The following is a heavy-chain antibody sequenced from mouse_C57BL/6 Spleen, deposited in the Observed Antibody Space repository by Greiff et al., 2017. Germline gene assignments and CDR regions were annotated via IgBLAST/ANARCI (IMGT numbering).Heavy chain of an antibody. D-gene: IGHD2-5*01. J-gene: IGHJ4*01. CDR3: ARSSNSYAMDY. Sequence: LQESGAELARPGASVKLSCKASGYTFTSYGISWVKQRTGQGLEWIGEIYPRSGNTYYNEKFKGKATLTADKSSSTAYMELRSLTSEDSAVYFCARSSNSYAMDYWGQGTSVTVSS. V-gene: IGHV1-81*01. CDR2: IYPRSGNT. CDR1: GYTFTSYG.